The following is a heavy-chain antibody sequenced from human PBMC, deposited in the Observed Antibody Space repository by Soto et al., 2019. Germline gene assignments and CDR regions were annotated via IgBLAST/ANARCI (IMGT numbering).Heavy chain of an antibody. CDR1: GFTFSSYG. D-gene: IGHD5-18*01. CDR2: IWYDGSNK. Sequence: QVQLVESGGGVVQPGRSLRLSCAASGFTFSSYGMHWVRQAPGKGLEWVAVIWYDGSNKYYAASVKGRFTISRDNSKNTRYLQMNSLRAEDTAVYYCARGKFGYSYGYYFDYWGQGTLVTVSS. V-gene: IGHV3-33*01. CDR3: ARGKFGYSYGYYFDY. J-gene: IGHJ4*02.